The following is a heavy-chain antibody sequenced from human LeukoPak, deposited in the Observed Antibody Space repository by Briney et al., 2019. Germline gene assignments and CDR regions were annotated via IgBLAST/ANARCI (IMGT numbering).Heavy chain of an antibody. J-gene: IGHJ4*02. V-gene: IGHV4-39*01. CDR1: GGSISISSYY. CDR2: IYYIGSI. D-gene: IGHD2-2*01. CDR3: ARLVRSPTYYFDY. Sequence: SETLSLTCTVSGGSISISSYYWGWIRQPPGKGLEWIGNIYYIGSISYPPSLKSRLTLSVDTSTNQFSLKLSSVTAADTVVYYCARLVRSPTYYFDYWGQGTLVTVSS.